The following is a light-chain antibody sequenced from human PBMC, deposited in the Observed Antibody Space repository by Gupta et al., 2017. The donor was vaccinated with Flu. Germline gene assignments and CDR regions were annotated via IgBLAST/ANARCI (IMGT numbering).Light chain of an antibody. CDR1: ESVGRS. V-gene: IGKV6-21*01. Sequence: EIVLTQSPNFQSVTPKDAVTITCRASESVGRSLHWYQQKAGQSRKLLIKSASQSLSGVPSRFSGGGSGTDFTLTINSLESEDAATYYCHQSRSLPLTFGGGTKVEIK. CDR2: SAS. J-gene: IGKJ4*01. CDR3: HQSRSLPLT.